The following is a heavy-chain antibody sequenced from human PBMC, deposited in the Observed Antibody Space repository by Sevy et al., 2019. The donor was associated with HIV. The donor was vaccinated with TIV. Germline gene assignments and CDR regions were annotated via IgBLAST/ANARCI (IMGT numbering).Heavy chain of an antibody. V-gene: IGHV3-43D*04. J-gene: IGHJ4*02. CDR3: AKGSGGSGSYYDS. Sequence: GGSLRRSCAASGFTFDDYAMHWVRQAPGKGLEWVSRIVWDGGSTYYADSVKGRFTISRDTSKNSLYLQMNSLRAEDTAFYYCAKGSGGSGSYYDSWGQGTLVTVSS. CDR1: GFTFDDYA. D-gene: IGHD3-10*01. CDR2: IVWDGGST.